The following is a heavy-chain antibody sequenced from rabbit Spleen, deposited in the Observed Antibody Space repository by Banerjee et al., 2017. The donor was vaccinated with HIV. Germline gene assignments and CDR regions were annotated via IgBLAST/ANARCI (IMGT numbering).Heavy chain of an antibody. Sequence: QQLEESGGDLVKPGASLTLTCTASRFSFSSRYDLCWVRQAPGKGLEWIACIYAGSSDSVYFATWAKGRFTISKPSSTTVTLQMTSLTAADTATYFCASDIYGYGMDLWGQGTLVTVS. J-gene: IGHJ6*01. D-gene: IGHD6-1*01. CDR1: RFSFSSRYD. V-gene: IGHV1S40*01. CDR2: IYAGSSDSV. CDR3: ASDIYGYGMDL.